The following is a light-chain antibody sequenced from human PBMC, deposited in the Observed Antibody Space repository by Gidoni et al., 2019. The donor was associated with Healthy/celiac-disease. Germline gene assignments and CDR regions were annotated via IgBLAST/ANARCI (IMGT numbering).Light chain of an antibody. CDR3: QQYDNRPLT. CDR2: DAS. J-gene: IGKJ4*01. CDR1: QDISNY. V-gene: IGKV1-33*01. Sequence: DIQMAHSPSSLSPSIGDRVTITCQASQDISNYLNWYQQKPGKAPKLLIYDASNLETGVPARFSGSGSGTDFTFTISSLQPEDIATYYCQQYDNRPLTFGGGTKVEIK.